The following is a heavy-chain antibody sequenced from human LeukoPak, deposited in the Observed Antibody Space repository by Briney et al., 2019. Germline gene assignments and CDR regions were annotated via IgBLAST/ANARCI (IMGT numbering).Heavy chain of an antibody. CDR1: GFTFSSYS. D-gene: IGHD2-2*01. CDR3: ASLVFSAGP. Sequence: GGSLRLSCAASGFTFSSYSMNWVRQAPGKGLEWVSSISSSSSDIYYSDSVKRRFTIFRDNAKNSLYLQLNSLRAEDTAVYYCASLVFSAGPWGQGTLVTVSS. CDR2: ISSSSSDI. V-gene: IGHV3-21*01. J-gene: IGHJ5*02.